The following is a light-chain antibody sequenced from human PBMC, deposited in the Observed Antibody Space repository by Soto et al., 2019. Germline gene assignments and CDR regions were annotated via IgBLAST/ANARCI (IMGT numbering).Light chain of an antibody. V-gene: IGKV4-1*01. CDR1: ESLLYRSNNKDY. CDR2: WAS. Sequence: DIVMTQSPDSLAVSLGERATINCKSSESLLYRSNNKDYLAWYQQKPGHPPKLLIYWASTRESGVPDRFSGSGSGTDFTLTISSLQAEDVAIYFCQQYYSTPITFGPGTRVEIK. J-gene: IGKJ3*01. CDR3: QQYYSTPIT.